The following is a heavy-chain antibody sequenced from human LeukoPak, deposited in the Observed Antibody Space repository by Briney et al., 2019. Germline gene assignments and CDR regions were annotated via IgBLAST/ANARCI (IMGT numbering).Heavy chain of an antibody. J-gene: IGHJ4*02. CDR1: GGSIRGYY. V-gene: IGHV4-59*12. D-gene: IGHD6-6*01. CDR2: IYYSGST. CDR3: ARDEGIAARRRLDY. Sequence: SETLSLTCSVSGGSIRGYYWSWIRQPPGKGLEWIGYIYYSGSTKYNPPLKSRVTISVDSSTDQLSLKLSSVTAADTAVYYCARDEGIAARRRLDYWGQGTLVTVSS.